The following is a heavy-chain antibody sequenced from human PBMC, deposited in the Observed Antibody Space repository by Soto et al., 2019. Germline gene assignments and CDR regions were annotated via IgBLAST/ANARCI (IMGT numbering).Heavy chain of an antibody. V-gene: IGHV4-34*01. CDR2: VNDSGNS. CDR3: ARVRRWLPEEMVDL. CDR1: GGSFSGYY. D-gene: IGHD5-12*01. J-gene: IGHJ5*02. Sequence: QVQLHQWGAGQLRASETLSLTCGVSGGSFSGYYWSWIRQPPGKGLEWIGEVNDSGNSNYNPSLKRRVVISVDTPKNEFSLKMNPVTAADTGVYYCARVRRWLPEEMVDLWGQGALVTVSS.